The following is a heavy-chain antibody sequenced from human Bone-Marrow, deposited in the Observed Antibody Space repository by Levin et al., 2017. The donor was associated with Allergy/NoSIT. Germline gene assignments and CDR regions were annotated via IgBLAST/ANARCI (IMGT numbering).Heavy chain of an antibody. CDR3: ARTAREDTILTVKDAFDI. Sequence: GGSLRLSCAASGFTFSSYAMHWVRQAPGKGLEWVAVISYDGSNKYYADSVKGRFTISRDNSKNTLYLQMNSLRAEDTAVYYCARTAREDTILTVKDAFDIWGQGTMVTVSS. D-gene: IGHD3-9*01. CDR1: GFTFSSYA. CDR2: ISYDGSNK. J-gene: IGHJ3*02. V-gene: IGHV3-30*04.